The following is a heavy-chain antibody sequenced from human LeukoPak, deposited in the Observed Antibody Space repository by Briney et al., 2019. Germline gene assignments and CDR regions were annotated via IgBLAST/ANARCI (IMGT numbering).Heavy chain of an antibody. CDR3: ATSVVPAATGIGDP. D-gene: IGHD2-2*01. CDR2: VDPEDGET. CDR1: GYTFTDYY. J-gene: IGHJ5*02. V-gene: IGHV1-69-2*01. Sequence: ASMKISCKVSGYTFTDYYMHWVQQAPGKGLEWMGLVDPEDGETIYAEKFQGRVTITADTSTDTAYMELSSLRSEDTAVYYCATSVVPAATGIGDPWGQGTLVTVSS.